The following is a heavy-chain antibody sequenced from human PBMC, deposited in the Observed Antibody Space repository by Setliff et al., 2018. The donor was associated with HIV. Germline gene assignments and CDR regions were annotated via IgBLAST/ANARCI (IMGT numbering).Heavy chain of an antibody. J-gene: IGHJ4*02. V-gene: IGHV1-2*02. CDR3: ARDPELKQWLVRSPSFYFDF. Sequence: ASVKVSCKASGYVFSDYQIHWVRQAPGQGLEYMGYIIPNSGGTMFARKFQDRVTMTRDTSISTVYLELSRLTSDDTAVYFCARDPELKQWLVRSPSFYFDFWGQGTPVTVSS. CDR2: IIPNSGGT. D-gene: IGHD6-19*01. CDR1: GYVFSDYQ.